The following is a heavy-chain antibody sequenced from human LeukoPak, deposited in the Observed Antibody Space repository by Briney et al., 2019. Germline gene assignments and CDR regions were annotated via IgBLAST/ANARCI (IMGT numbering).Heavy chain of an antibody. J-gene: IGHJ4*02. CDR1: GFTFSSYA. V-gene: IGHV3-23*01. CDR3: AKASVGTTGGTFDY. CDR2: ISSSGGST. Sequence: PGGSLRLSCAASGFTFSSYAMSWVRQAPGKGLEWVSGISSSGGSTYYADSVKGRFTISRDNSKNTLYLQMNSVRAEDTAVYYCAKASVGTTGGTFDYWGQGTLVTVSS. D-gene: IGHD1-26*01.